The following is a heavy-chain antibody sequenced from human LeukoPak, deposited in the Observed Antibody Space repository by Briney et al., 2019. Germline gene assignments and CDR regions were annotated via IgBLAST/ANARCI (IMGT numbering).Heavy chain of an antibody. D-gene: IGHD4-17*01. V-gene: IGHV3-53*01. CDR1: GFTLSSNY. J-gene: IGHJ1*01. CDR3: ARDSRGDYGDYGYFQH. Sequence: GGSLRLSCAASGFTLSSNYMSWVPQAPGKGLEWVSVIYSGGSTYYADSVKGRFTISRDNSKNTLYLQMNSLRAEDTAVYYCARDSRGDYGDYGYFQHWGQGTLVTVSS. CDR2: IYSGGST.